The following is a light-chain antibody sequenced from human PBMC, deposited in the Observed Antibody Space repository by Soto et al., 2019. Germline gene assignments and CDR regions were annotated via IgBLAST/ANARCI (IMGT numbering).Light chain of an antibody. CDR1: QSVSSY. V-gene: IGKV3-11*01. CDR2: DAS. Sequence: EIVLTQSPATLSLSPGERATLSCRASQSVSSYLAWYQQKPGQAPRLLIYDASNSATGIPARFSGSGSGTDFTLAISSRQPEDFVVYYCRQRSNWPRSWAFGQGTKVEIK. J-gene: IGKJ1*01. CDR3: RQRSNWPRSWA.